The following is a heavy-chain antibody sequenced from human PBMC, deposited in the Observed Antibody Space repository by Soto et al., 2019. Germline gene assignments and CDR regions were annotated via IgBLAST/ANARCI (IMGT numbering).Heavy chain of an antibody. D-gene: IGHD3-22*01. CDR1: GFTFRDYY. Sequence: GGSLRLSCAASGFTFRDYYMTWLRQAPGKGLEWVSYISPDGGYMYYADSVKGRFTISRDNAKNTLYLQMNSLRAEDTAVYYCARDYYKYYDSSGYYRSPAYWGQGTLVTVSS. CDR3: ARDYYKYYDSSGYYRSPAY. J-gene: IGHJ4*02. CDR2: ISPDGGYM. V-gene: IGHV3-11*04.